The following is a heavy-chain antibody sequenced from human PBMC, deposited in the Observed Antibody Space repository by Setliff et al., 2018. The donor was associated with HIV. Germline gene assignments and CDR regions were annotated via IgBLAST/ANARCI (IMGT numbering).Heavy chain of an antibody. D-gene: IGHD2-21*02. V-gene: IGHV3-53*01. CDR3: ARDQRYCGGDCYSQPFDY. CDR1: GFTVSSNY. CDR2: IYSGGST. J-gene: IGHJ4*02. Sequence: PGGSLRLSCAASGFTVSSNYMSWVRQAPGKGLEWVSVIYSGGSTYYADSVKGRFTISRDNSKNTLYLQMNSLRAEDTAVYYCARDQRYCGGDCYSQPFDYWGQGTLVTVSS.